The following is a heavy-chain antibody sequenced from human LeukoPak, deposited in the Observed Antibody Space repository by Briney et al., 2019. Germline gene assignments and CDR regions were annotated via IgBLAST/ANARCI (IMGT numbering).Heavy chain of an antibody. J-gene: IGHJ6*02. CDR1: GFTFSSYG. CDR2: ISYDGSNK. CDR3: AKDDIAVAGTAYYYYGMDV. Sequence: GGSLRLSCAASGFTFSSYGMHWVRQAPGKGLEWVAVISYDGSNKYCADSVKGRFTISRDNSKNTLYLQMNSLRAEDTAVYYCAKDDIAVAGTAYYYYGMDVWGQGTTVTVSS. D-gene: IGHD6-19*01. V-gene: IGHV3-30*18.